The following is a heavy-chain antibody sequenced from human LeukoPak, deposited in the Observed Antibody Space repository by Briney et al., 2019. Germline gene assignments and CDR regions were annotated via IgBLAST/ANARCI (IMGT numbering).Heavy chain of an antibody. D-gene: IGHD6-19*01. CDR1: GFTFSSYW. CDR3: ARPLPGIAVAGNYWYFDL. J-gene: IGHJ2*01. CDR2: IKQDGSDK. Sequence: GGSLRLSCAASGFTFSSYWMSWVRQAPGKGLEWVANIKQDGSDKYYVDSVKGRFTISRDNAKNSLYLQMNNLRAEDTAVYYCARPLPGIAVAGNYWYFDLWGRGTLVTVSS. V-gene: IGHV3-7*04.